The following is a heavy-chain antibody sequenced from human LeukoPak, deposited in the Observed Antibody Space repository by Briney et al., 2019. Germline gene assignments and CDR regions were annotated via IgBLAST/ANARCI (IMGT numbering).Heavy chain of an antibody. Sequence: ASVKVSCKTSGYSFATYGFCWVRQAPGDGLEWTGWISANTGKTSYAQKFQDRVTMTTDTSTTTAYMELRSLRLDDTAVYFCAKVAGDRMDYWGQGTLVTVSS. J-gene: IGHJ4*02. V-gene: IGHV1-18*01. CDR1: GYSFATYG. D-gene: IGHD6-13*01. CDR2: ISANTGKT. CDR3: AKVAGDRMDY.